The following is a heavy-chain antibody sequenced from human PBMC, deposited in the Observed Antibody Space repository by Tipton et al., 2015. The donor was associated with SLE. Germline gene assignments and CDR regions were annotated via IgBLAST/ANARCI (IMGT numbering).Heavy chain of an antibody. CDR3: AKDSAVTTPLYYYGMDV. J-gene: IGHJ6*02. Sequence: SLRLSCTASGFTFDDHGMSWVRQAPGKGLEWVSVIYSGGYTYYADSVKGRFTISRDNSKNTLYLQMNSLRAEDTAVYYCAKDSAVTTPLYYYGMDVWGQGTTVTVSS. D-gene: IGHD4-17*01. CDR2: IYSGGYT. V-gene: IGHV3-23*03. CDR1: GFTFDDHG.